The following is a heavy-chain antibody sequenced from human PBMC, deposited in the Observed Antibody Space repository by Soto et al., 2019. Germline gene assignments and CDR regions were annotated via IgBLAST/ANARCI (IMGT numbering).Heavy chain of an antibody. CDR2: ISGSGGST. CDR1: GFTFSSYA. CDR3: AKGRETITPYITMDV. J-gene: IGHJ6*02. Sequence: EVQLVESGGGLVQPGGSLRLLCAASGFTFSSYAMSWVRQAPGKGLEWVSDISGSGGSTYYADSVKGRFTISRDNSKSSLYLQMTNPRPEDRAIYFCAKGRETITPYITMDVLRQGTTGALSS. V-gene: IGHV3-23*04. D-gene: IGHD1-20*01.